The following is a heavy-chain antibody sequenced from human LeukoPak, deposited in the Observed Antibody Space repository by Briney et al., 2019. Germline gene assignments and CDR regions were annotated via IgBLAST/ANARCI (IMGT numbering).Heavy chain of an antibody. J-gene: IGHJ4*02. D-gene: IGHD6-19*01. CDR2: ISSSGSTI. CDR3: ATLTVASSFDY. Sequence: GGSLRLSCAASGFTFSDYYMSWIRQAPGKGLDWVSYISSSGSTIYYADSVKGRFTISRDNAKNSLYLQMNSLRAEDTAVYYCATLTVASSFDYWGQGTLVTVSS. CDR1: GFTFSDYY. V-gene: IGHV3-11*04.